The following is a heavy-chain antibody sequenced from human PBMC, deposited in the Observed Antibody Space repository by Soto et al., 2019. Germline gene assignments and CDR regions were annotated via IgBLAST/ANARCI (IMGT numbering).Heavy chain of an antibody. J-gene: IGHJ5*02. CDR2: ISSSSSTI. CDR3: ARDNPPESIAARLTLNWFDP. V-gene: IGHV3-48*02. CDR1: GFTFSSYS. D-gene: IGHD6-6*01. Sequence: GGSLRLSCAASGFTFSSYSMNWVRQAPGKGLEWVSYISSSSSTIYYADSVKGRFTISRDNAKNSLYLQMNSLRDEDTAVYYCARDNPPESIAARLTLNWFDPWGQGTLVTVSS.